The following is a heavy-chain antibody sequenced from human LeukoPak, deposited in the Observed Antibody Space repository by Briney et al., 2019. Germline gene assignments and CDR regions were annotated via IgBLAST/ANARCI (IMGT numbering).Heavy chain of an antibody. Sequence: SETLSLTCAVYGGSFSGYYWSWIRQPPGKGLEWIGEINHSGSTNYNPSLKSRVTISVDTSKNQFSLKLSSVTAADTAVYYCAPIVGVGSIDYWGQGTLVTVSS. CDR3: APIVGVGSIDY. V-gene: IGHV4-34*01. CDR1: GGSFSGYY. D-gene: IGHD3-3*01. CDR2: INHSGST. J-gene: IGHJ4*02.